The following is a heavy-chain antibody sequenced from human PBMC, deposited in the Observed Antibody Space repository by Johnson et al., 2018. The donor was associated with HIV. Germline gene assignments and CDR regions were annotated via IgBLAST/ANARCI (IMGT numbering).Heavy chain of an antibody. Sequence: MLLVESGGGLVQPGGSLRLSCAASGFTFSTYAMTWVRQAPGRGLEWVSTIGGSGGTTYYADSVKGRFTISRDSSKNTVYLQMSSLRAEDTAFYYCASSALGIMGAFDIWGQGTMVTVSS. J-gene: IGHJ3*02. V-gene: IGHV3-23*04. CDR2: IGGSGGTT. CDR3: ASSALGIMGAFDI. CDR1: GFTFSTYA. D-gene: IGHD7-27*01.